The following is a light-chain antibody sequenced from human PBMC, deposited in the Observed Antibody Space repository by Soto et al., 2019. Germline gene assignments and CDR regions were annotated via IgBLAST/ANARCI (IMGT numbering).Light chain of an antibody. Sequence: DIQMTQSPSSLSASVGDTVTITCRASQGVANHLAWYQQKPGGVPELLISAASTLQSGVPSRFSGSGSKKDFTLTITSXQPGDVATYYCQEYDSVRLTFGGGTKVDIK. V-gene: IGKV1-27*01. J-gene: IGKJ4*01. CDR1: QGVANH. CDR3: QEYDSVRLT. CDR2: AAS.